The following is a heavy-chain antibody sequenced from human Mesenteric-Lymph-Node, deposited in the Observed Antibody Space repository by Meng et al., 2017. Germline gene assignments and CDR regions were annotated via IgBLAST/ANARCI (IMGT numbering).Heavy chain of an antibody. CDR2: INPSGGST. CDR3: ARDQTTHRVVGATPADLVPFNI. J-gene: IGHJ3*02. V-gene: IGHV1-46*01. D-gene: IGHD1-26*01. CDR1: GYTFTSYY. Sequence: ASVKVSCKASGYTFTSYYMHWVRQAPGQGLEWMGIINPSGGSTSYAQKFQGRVTRNRDASRSTVDMELSSLRSEDTAVYYCARDQTTHRVVGATPADLVPFNIW.